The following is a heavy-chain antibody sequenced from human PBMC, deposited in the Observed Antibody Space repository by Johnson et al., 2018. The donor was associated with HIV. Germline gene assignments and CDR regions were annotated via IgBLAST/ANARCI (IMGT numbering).Heavy chain of an antibody. CDR2: INWNGGST. CDR3: AAGDSHGGAFDI. V-gene: IGHV3-20*04. J-gene: IGHJ3*02. CDR1: GFIIDDYG. Sequence: EVQLVESGGGLVKPGWSLRLSCAASGFIIDDYGMSWVRQAPGKGLEWVSGINWNGGSTGYADSVKGRFTISRDISKDTLYLQMNSLRAEDTAVYYCAAGDSHGGAFDIWGQGTMVTVSS. D-gene: IGHD2-21*02.